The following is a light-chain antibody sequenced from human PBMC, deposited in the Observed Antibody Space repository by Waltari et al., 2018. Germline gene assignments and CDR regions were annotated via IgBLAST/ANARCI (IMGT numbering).Light chain of an antibody. J-gene: IGKJ2*01. V-gene: IGKV3-11*01. CDR3: QQYYSIPYT. CDR1: QSVSTF. CDR2: DAS. Sequence: EIVLTQSPATLSLSPGERATLSCRASQSVSTFLAWYQQKPGQAPRLLIYDASNRATGIPARFSGSGSGTDFTLTISSLDPEDFAVYYCQQYYSIPYTFGQGTKLEIK.